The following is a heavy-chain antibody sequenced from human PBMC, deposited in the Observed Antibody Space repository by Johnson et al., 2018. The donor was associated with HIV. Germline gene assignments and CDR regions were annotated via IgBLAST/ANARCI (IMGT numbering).Heavy chain of an antibody. CDR1: GFTFDDYG. CDR3: AKSSSATYYGDAFDM. CDR2: IYSGGST. V-gene: IGHV3-20*04. Sequence: VQLVESGGGVVRPGGSLRLSCAASGFTFDDYGMSWVRQAPGKGLEWVSLIYSGGSTYYADSVKGRFTISRDKSKNTLYLQMNSLKTEDTAVYYCAKSSSATYYGDAFDMWGQGTMVT. J-gene: IGHJ3*02. D-gene: IGHD3-10*01.